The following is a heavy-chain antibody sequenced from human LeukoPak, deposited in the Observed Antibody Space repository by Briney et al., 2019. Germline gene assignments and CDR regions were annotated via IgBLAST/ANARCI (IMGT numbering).Heavy chain of an antibody. Sequence: SETLSLTCAVSGGSISSSNWWSWVRQPPGKGLEWIGEIYHSGSTNYNPSLKSRVTMSVDTSKNQFSLKLSSVTAADTAVYYCARTGGQQLDTGPNYYYYMDVWGKGTTVTVSS. D-gene: IGHD6-13*01. CDR1: GGSISSSNW. CDR3: ARTGGQQLDTGPNYYYYMDV. V-gene: IGHV4-4*02. CDR2: IYHSGST. J-gene: IGHJ6*03.